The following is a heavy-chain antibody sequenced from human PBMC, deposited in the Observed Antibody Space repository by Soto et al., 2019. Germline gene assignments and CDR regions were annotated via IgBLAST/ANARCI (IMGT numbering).Heavy chain of an antibody. CDR3: ARDWYSGSPNAGWLDP. J-gene: IGHJ5*02. CDR2: IWYDGSNR. Sequence: ESGGGVVQPGRSLRLSCAASGFTFSSYGMHWVRQAPGKGLEWVTVIWYDGSNRYYADSVKGRFTISRDNSKSTVYLQMNSLRAEDTAVYYCARDWYSGSPNAGWLDPWGQGTLVTVSS. CDR1: GFTFSSYG. V-gene: IGHV3-33*01. D-gene: IGHD6-13*01.